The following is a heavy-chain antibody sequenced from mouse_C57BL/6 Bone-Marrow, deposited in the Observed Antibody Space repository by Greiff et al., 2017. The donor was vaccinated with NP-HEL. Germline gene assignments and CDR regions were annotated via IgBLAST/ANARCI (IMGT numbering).Heavy chain of an antibody. CDR3: ARGYYGYYPRLDY. CDR1: GYAFSSYW. CDR2: IYPGDGDT. J-gene: IGHJ4*01. Sequence: QVQLQQSGAELVKPGASVKISCKASGYAFSSYWMNWVKQRPGKGLEWIGQIYPGDGDTNYNGKFKGKATLTADKSSSTAYMQLSSLTSEDSAVYFCARGYYGYYPRLDYWGQGTSVTVSS. V-gene: IGHV1-80*01. D-gene: IGHD2-3*01.